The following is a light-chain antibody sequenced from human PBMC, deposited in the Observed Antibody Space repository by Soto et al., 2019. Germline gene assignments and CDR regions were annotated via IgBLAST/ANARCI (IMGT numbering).Light chain of an antibody. Sequence: NFMLTQPHSVSESPGKTVANSCTRSSGSIASKYVQWYQQRPGSSPTTVIYEDNQRPSGVPDRISGSIDSSSNSASLTISGLKTEDEADYYCQSYDSRNHVVFGGGTKLTVL. V-gene: IGLV6-57*01. CDR3: QSYDSRNHVV. J-gene: IGLJ2*01. CDR2: EDN. CDR1: SGSIASKY.